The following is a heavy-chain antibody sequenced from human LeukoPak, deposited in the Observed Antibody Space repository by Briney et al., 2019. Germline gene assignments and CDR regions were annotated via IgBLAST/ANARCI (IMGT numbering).Heavy chain of an antibody. CDR1: GYSFTSYW. CDR2: LYPGDSDT. J-gene: IGHJ3*02. V-gene: IGHV5-51*01. D-gene: IGHD4-11*01. Sequence: GESLKISCKGSGYSFTSYWIGWVRQMPGKGLEWMGILYPGDSDTRYSPSFQGQVTISADKSISTAYLQWSSLKASDTAMYYCARGHTVTTPQGAFDIWGQGTMVTVSS. CDR3: ARGHTVTTPQGAFDI.